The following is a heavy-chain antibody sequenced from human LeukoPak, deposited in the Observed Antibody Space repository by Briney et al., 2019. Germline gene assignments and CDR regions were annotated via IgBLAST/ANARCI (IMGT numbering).Heavy chain of an antibody. V-gene: IGHV3-30*18. Sequence: GGSLRLSCAASGFTFSSYGMHWVRRAPGKGLEWVAVISYDGSNKYYTDSVKGRFTISRDNSKNTLYLQMNSLRAEDTAVYYCAKDLKAHIVVVTAADYWGQGTLVTVSS. CDR3: AKDLKAHIVVVTAADY. J-gene: IGHJ4*02. D-gene: IGHD2-21*02. CDR1: GFTFSSYG. CDR2: ISYDGSNK.